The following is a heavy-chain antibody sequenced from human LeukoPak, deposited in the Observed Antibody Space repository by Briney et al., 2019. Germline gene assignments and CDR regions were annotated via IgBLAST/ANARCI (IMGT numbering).Heavy chain of an antibody. J-gene: IGHJ5*02. V-gene: IGHV4-59*01. CDR1: GGSIISYY. Sequence: PSETLSLTCTVSGGSIISYYWSWIRQPPGKGLEWIGYIYYSGSTNCNPSLKSRVTISVDTSKNQFSLKLSSVTAADTAVYYCARGPPGGQFDPWGQGTLVTVSS. D-gene: IGHD3-10*01. CDR2: IYYSGST. CDR3: ARGPPGGQFDP.